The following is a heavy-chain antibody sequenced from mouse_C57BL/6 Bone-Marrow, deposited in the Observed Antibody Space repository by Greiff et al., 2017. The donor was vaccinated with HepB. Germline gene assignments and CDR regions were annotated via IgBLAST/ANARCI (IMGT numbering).Heavy chain of an antibody. CDR3: AKKTFYYGSSYAMDY. Sequence: VQLQQSGPGLVQPSQSLSITCTVSGFSLTSYGVHWVRQPPGKGLEWLGVIWSGGSTDYNAAFISRLSISKDNSKSQVFFKMNSLQADDTAIYYCAKKTFYYGSSYAMDYWGQGTSVTVSS. CDR2: IWSGGST. V-gene: IGHV2-4*01. J-gene: IGHJ4*01. CDR1: GFSLTSYG. D-gene: IGHD1-1*01.